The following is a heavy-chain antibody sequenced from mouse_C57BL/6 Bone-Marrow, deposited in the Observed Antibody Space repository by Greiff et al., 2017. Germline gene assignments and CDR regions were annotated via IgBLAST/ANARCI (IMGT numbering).Heavy chain of an antibody. CDR1: GYTFTDYN. J-gene: IGHJ2*01. V-gene: IGHV1-22*01. CDR3: ARHPYYFDY. Sequence: EVQLQQSGPELVKPGASVKMSCKASGYTFTDYNMHWVKQSHGKSLEWIGYINPNNGGTSYNQKFKGKATLTVNKSSSTAYMQLSSLTYEDSAVYYCARHPYYFDYWGQGTTLTVSS. CDR2: INPNNGGT.